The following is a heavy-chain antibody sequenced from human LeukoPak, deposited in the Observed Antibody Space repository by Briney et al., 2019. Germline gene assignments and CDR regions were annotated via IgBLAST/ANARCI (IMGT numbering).Heavy chain of an antibody. CDR3: ARSPLYSSGWYNY. J-gene: IGHJ4*02. Sequence: SETLSLTCTVSGGSISSYYWSWIRRPPGKGLEWIGYIYYSGSTNYNPSLKSRVTISVDTSKNQFSLKLSSVTAADTAVYYCARSPLYSSGWYNYWGQGTLVTVSS. CDR2: IYYSGST. CDR1: GGSISSYY. V-gene: IGHV4-59*01. D-gene: IGHD6-19*01.